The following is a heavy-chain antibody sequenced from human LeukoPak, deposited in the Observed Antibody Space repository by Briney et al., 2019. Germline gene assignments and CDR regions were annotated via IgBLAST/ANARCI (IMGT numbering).Heavy chain of an antibody. Sequence: SETLSLTCAVYGGSFSGYYWSWIRQPPGKGLEWIGEINHSGSTNYNPSLRSRVTISVDTSKNQFSLKLSSVTAADTTVYYCARGRGIAVAGNFDYWGQGTLVTVSS. J-gene: IGHJ4*02. D-gene: IGHD6-19*01. V-gene: IGHV4-34*01. CDR2: INHSGST. CDR1: GGSFSGYY. CDR3: ARGRGIAVAGNFDY.